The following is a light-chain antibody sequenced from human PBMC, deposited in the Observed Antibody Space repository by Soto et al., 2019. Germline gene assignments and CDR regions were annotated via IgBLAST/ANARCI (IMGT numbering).Light chain of an antibody. CDR2: DDS. CDR1: NIGTRN. CDR3: QMWDNTNDQGL. Sequence: SYELTQPPSVSVAPGQTATITCGGDNIGTRNVHWYQQKPGQAPILVVYDDSDRPSGIPERFSGSNSGNTATLTISSVEAGDEADYYCQMWDNTNDQGLFGGGTKLTVL. V-gene: IGLV3-21*02. J-gene: IGLJ3*02.